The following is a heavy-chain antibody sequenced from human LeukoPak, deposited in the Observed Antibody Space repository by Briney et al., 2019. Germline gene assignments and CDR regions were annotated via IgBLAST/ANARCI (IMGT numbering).Heavy chain of an antibody. CDR3: AKDRYSRQQLVVPFDY. D-gene: IGHD6-13*01. J-gene: IGHJ4*02. CDR1: GFTFSSYA. V-gene: IGHV3-23*01. CDR2: ISGSGGST. Sequence: PGGSLRLSCAASGFTFSSYAMSWVRQAPGKGLEWVSAISGSGGSTYYADSVKGRFTISRDNSKYTLYLQMNSLRAEDTAVYYCAKDRYSRQQLVVPFDYWGQGTLVTVSS.